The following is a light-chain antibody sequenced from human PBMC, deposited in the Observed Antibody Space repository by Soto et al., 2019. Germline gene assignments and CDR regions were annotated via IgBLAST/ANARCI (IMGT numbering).Light chain of an antibody. Sequence: QSVLTQPPSVSEAPRQRVTISCSGSSSNIGNNAVNWYQQLPGKAPKLLIYYDDLLPSGVSDRFSGSKSGTSASLAISGLQSEGEAYYYCAAWGDSLNGLVFGGGTQVTVL. CDR2: YDD. V-gene: IGLV1-36*01. J-gene: IGLJ2*01. CDR3: AAWGDSLNGLV. CDR1: SSNIGNNA.